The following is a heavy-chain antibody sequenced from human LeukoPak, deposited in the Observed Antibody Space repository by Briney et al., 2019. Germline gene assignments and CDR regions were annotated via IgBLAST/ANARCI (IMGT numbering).Heavy chain of an antibody. CDR2: LSYDDGRNK. V-gene: IGHV3-30*18. CDR3: AKALTEYTSYYYYGMDV. CDR1: GFTFNTYG. D-gene: IGHD1-14*01. Sequence: GGSLRLSCAASGFTFNTYGMKWVRQAPGKGVEGVAVLSYDDGRNKYYADSVNDPLTISTDNSTNTLYLQMNSLTAEDTAVYYCAKALTEYTSYYYYGMDVWGQGTTVTVSS. J-gene: IGHJ6*02.